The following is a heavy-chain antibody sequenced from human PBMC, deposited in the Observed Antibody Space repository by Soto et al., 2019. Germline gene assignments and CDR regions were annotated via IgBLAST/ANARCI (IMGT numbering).Heavy chain of an antibody. CDR2: ISGSGGST. D-gene: IGHD2-15*01. Sequence: EVQLLESGGGLVQPGGSLRLSCAASGVTFSSYAMSWVRQAPGKELEWVSAISGSGGSTYYADSLKGRFTISRDNSKNTLYLQMNSLRAEDTAVYYCAKDIVVVVAAPNVSDYWGQGTLVTVS. V-gene: IGHV3-23*01. CDR3: AKDIVVVVAAPNVSDY. J-gene: IGHJ4*02. CDR1: GVTFSSYA.